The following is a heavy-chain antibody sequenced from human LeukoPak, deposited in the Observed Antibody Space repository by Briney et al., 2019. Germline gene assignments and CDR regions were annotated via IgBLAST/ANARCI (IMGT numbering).Heavy chain of an antibody. J-gene: IGHJ4*02. CDR2: INPNSGGT. CDR3: ASSIAVAGTGFDY. Sequence: GASVKVSCKASGYTFTGYYMHWVRQAPGQGLEWMGWINPNSGGTNYAQKFQGRVTMTRDTSISTAFMELSRLRSDDTAVYYCASSIAVAGTGFDYWGQGTLVTVSS. CDR1: GYTFTGYY. V-gene: IGHV1-2*02. D-gene: IGHD6-19*01.